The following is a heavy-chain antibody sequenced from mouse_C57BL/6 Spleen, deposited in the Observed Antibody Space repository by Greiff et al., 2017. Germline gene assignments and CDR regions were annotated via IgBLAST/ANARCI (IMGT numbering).Heavy chain of an antibody. CDR2: ISYDGSN. CDR1: GYSITSGYY. V-gene: IGHV3-6*01. J-gene: IGHJ2*01. Sequence: EVQLVESGPGLVKPSQSLSLTCSVTGYSITSGYYWNWIRQFPGNKLEWMGYISYDGSNNYNPSLKNRISITRDTSKNQFFLKLNSVTTEDTATYYCARVGDSKDFDYWGQGTTLTVSS. CDR3: ARVGDSKDFDY. D-gene: IGHD2-5*01.